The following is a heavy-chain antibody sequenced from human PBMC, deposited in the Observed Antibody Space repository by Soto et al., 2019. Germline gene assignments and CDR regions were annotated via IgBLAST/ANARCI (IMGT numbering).Heavy chain of an antibody. CDR3: ASGTEVSPSWDV. D-gene: IGHD1-26*01. Sequence: PSETLSLTCTVSGGSISSDSYYWGWIRQSPEKGLEWIGYLYYSGSTYYNPSLKSRVTISVDTSKNQFSLKLSSVTAADTAVYYCASGTEVSPSWDVWGQGTTVTVSS. CDR2: LYYSGST. V-gene: IGHV4-31*03. CDR1: GGSISSDSYY. J-gene: IGHJ6*02.